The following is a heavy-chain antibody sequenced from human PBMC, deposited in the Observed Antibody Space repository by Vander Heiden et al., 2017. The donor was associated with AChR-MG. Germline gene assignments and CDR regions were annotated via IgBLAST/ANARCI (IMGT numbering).Heavy chain of an antibody. V-gene: IGHV4-30-4*01. CDR1: GGSISSGDYS. J-gene: IGHJ4*02. Sequence: QVQLQESGPGLVKPSQTLSLTCTVSGGSISSGDYSWSWIRQPPGKGLEWIGYIYYSGSTYYNPSLKSRVTISVDTSKNQFSLKLSSVTAADTAVYYCARVPRFWSGYPAYYFDYWGQGTLVTVSS. CDR3: ARVPRFWSGYPAYYFDY. CDR2: IYYSGST. D-gene: IGHD3-3*01.